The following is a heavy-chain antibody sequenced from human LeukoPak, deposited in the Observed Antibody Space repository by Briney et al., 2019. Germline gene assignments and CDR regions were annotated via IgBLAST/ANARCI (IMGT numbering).Heavy chain of an antibody. CDR1: GGSISSSSYY. CDR3: ARVIESGGKGEFYSSGYYYGPPSYYFDY. D-gene: IGHD3-22*01. V-gene: IGHV4-39*07. J-gene: IGHJ4*02. CDR2: IYYSGST. Sequence: SETLSLTCTVSGGSISSSSYYWGWIRQPPGKGLEWIGSIYYSGSTYYNPSLKSRVTISVDTSKNQFSLKLSSVTAADTAVYYCARVIESGGKGEFYSSGYYYGPPSYYFDYWGQGTLVTVSS.